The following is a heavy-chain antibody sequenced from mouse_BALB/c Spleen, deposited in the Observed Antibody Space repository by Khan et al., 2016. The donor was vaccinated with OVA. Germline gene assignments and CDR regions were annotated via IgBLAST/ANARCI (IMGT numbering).Heavy chain of an antibody. J-gene: IGHJ4*01. CDR3: ARQPYYHYNIMDY. V-gene: IGHV2-6-1*01. CDR1: GFSLTNYG. CDR2: IWSDGST. D-gene: IGHD2-10*01. Sequence: VQLEESGPGLVAPSQSLSITCTISGFSLTNYGIHWVRQPPGKGLEWLVMIWSDGSTTYNSALKSRLSISKDHSKSQVFLKMNILQTDDTAMYYCARQPYYHYNIMDYWGQGTSVTVSS.